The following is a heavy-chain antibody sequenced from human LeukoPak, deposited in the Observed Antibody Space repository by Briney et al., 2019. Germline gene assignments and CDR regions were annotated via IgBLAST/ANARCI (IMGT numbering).Heavy chain of an antibody. Sequence: PGGSLRLSCAASGFTFSDYYMSWIRQAPGKGLEWVSCISSSGSNIYYADSVKGRFTISRDNAKNSLYLQMNSLRAEDTAVYFCARGTYYYDSGGYYYVKWIDYWGQGTLVTVSS. CDR3: ARGTYYYDSGGYYYVKWIDY. CDR1: GFTFSDYY. D-gene: IGHD3-22*01. V-gene: IGHV3-11*01. CDR2: ISSSGSNI. J-gene: IGHJ4*02.